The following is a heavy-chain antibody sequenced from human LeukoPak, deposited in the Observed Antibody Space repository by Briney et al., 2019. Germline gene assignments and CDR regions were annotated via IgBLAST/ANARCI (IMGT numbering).Heavy chain of an antibody. V-gene: IGHV1-2*04. CDR2: INPNSGGT. CDR1: GYTFTGYY. D-gene: IGHD3-22*01. Sequence: ASVKVSCKASGYTFTGYYMHWVRQAPGQGLEWMGWINPNSGGTNYAQKFQGWVTMTRDTSISTAYMELSRLRSDDTAVYYCARDLVVVTGSGYYYYGMDVWGKGTTVTVSS. CDR3: ARDLVVVTGSGYYYYGMDV. J-gene: IGHJ6*04.